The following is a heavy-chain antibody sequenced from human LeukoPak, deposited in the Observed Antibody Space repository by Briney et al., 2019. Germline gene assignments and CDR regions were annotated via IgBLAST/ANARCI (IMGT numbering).Heavy chain of an antibody. D-gene: IGHD3-10*01. J-gene: IGHJ5*02. V-gene: IGHV4-4*02. CDR1: GGSISSSNW. Sequence: SGTLSLTCAVSGGSISSSNWWSWVRQPPGKGLEWIGEIYHSGSTNYNPSLKSRVTISVDTSKNQFSLKLSSVTAADTAVYYCATPMVRGVTPSWGQGTLVTVSS. CDR2: IYHSGST. CDR3: ATPMVRGVTPS.